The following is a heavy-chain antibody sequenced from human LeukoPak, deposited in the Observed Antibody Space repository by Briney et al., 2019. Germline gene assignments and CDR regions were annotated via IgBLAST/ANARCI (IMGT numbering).Heavy chain of an antibody. D-gene: IGHD3-22*01. CDR3: ARDVLDYYDSSGYYLSEYFDY. V-gene: IGHV3-7*01. CDR2: IKQDGSEK. CDR1: GFTFSSYW. J-gene: IGHJ4*02. Sequence: QPGGSLRLSCAASGFTFSSYWMSWVRQAPGKGLEWVANIKQDGSEKYYVDSVKGRFTISRDNAKNSLYLQMNSLRVEDTAVYYCARDVLDYYDSSGYYLSEYFDYWGQGTLVTASS.